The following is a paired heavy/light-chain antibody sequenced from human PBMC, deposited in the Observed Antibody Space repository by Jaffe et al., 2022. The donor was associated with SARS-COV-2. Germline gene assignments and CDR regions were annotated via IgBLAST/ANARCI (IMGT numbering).Heavy chain of an antibody. CDR3: AKDKLSGLGGFSYGHFDY. V-gene: IGHV3-23*01. J-gene: IGHJ4*02. D-gene: IGHD5-18*01. CDR2: IRSSGDST. CDR1: GFTFSSFA. Sequence: EVQLLESGGGLVHPGGSLRLSCAASGFTFSSFALSWVRQAPGKGLEWVSAIRSSGDSTFYADSVKGRFTISRDNSNNTLYLQMNSLRAEDTAMYYCAKDKLSGLGGFSYGHFDYWGQGTLVTVSS.
Light chain of an antibody. CDR3: QQRRNWPLT. CDR1: QSVSSY. Sequence: EIVLTQSPATLSLSPGERATLSCRASQSVSSYLAWYQQKPGQAPRLLIYDASNRATGIPARFSGSGSGTDFTLTISSLEPEDFAVYYCQQRRNWPLTFGQGTRLEIK. J-gene: IGKJ5*01. V-gene: IGKV3-11*01. CDR2: DAS.